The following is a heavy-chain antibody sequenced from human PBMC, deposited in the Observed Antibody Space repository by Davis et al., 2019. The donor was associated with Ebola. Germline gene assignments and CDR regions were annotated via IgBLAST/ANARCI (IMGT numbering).Heavy chain of an antibody. CDR2: IYYSGST. D-gene: IGHD3-10*01. CDR3: ARVSPVRGVIRP. V-gene: IGHV4-31*03. J-gene: IGHJ5*02. CDR1: GGSISSGGYY. Sequence: MPSETLSLTCTVSGGSISSGGYYWSWIRQHPGKGLEWIGYIYYSGSTYYNPSLKSRVTISVDTSKNQFSLKLRSVTAADTAVYYCARVSPVRGVIRPWGQGTLVTVSS.